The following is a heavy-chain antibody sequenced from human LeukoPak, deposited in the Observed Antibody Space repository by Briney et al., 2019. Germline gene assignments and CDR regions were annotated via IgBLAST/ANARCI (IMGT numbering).Heavy chain of an antibody. CDR1: GGSISSGGYY. V-gene: IGHV4-31*03. J-gene: IGHJ3*02. D-gene: IGHD2-2*02. CDR3: ARVDCSSTSCYTPGRAFDI. CDR2: IYYSGST. Sequence: SQTLSLTCTVSGGSISSGGYYWSWIRQHPGKGLEWIGYIYYSGSTYYNPSLKSRVTISVDTSKNQFSLKLSSVTAADTAVYYCARVDCSSTSCYTPGRAFDIWGQGTMVTVSS.